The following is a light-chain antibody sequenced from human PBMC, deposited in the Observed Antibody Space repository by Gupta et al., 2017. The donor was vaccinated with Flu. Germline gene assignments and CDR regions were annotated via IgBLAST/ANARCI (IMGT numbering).Light chain of an antibody. J-gene: IGLJ3*02. V-gene: IGLV2-8*01. Sequence: QSALTQPPSASGSPGQSVTISCTGTSSDVGGYNYVSWYQQHPGQAPKLMIYEVSKRPSGVPDRFSGSKSGTTASLTVSGLQAEDEADYYCSSYAGSNNIWVFGGGTKLTVL. CDR2: EVS. CDR1: SSDVGGYNY. CDR3: SSYAGSNNIWV.